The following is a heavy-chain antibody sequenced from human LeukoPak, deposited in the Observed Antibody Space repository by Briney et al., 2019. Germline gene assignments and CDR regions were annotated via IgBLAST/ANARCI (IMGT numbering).Heavy chain of an antibody. V-gene: IGHV6-1*01. D-gene: IGHD3-9*01. CDR1: GDSVSSNSAA. Sequence: SQTLSLTCAISGDSVSSNSAAWNWIRQSPSRGLERLGRKYYRSKWYNDYAVSVKSRITINPDTSKNQFSLQLNSVTPEDTAVYYCARDSYDLLTGYYYYFDYWGQGTLVTVSS. CDR3: ARDSYDLLTGYYYYFDY. CDR2: KYYRSKWYN. J-gene: IGHJ4*02.